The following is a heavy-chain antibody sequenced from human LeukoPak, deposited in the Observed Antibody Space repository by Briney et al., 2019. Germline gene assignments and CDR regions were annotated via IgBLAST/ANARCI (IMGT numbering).Heavy chain of an antibody. CDR3: TRWVVVAATAYYYGMDV. V-gene: IGHV3-48*01. CDR2: ISSSSSTI. J-gene: IGHJ6*02. D-gene: IGHD2-15*01. CDR1: GFTFSGYS. Sequence: PGGSLRLSCAASGFTFSGYSMNWVRQAPGKGLEWVSYISSSSSTIYYADSVKGRFTISRDNSKNTLYLQMNSLRAEDTAVYYCTRWVVVAATAYYYGMDVWGQGTTVTVSS.